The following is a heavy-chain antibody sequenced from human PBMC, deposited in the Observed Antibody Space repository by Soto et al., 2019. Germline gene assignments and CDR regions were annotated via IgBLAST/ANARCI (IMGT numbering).Heavy chain of an antibody. CDR2: VFDSGYT. CDR1: GVSISSNHW. Sequence: PSETLSLTCAVSGVSISSNHWWGWFRQPPGKGLEWIGEVFDSGYTRYNPSLKSRVTISVDRSKKQFSLKLSSLTAADTAVYYCARVMEGGPYSWFDPWGREPWSPSPQ. J-gene: IGHJ5*02. V-gene: IGHV4-4*02. D-gene: IGHD2-8*01. CDR3: ARVMEGGPYSWFDP.